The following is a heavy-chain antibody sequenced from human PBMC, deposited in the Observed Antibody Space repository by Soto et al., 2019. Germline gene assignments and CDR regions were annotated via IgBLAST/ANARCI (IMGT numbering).Heavy chain of an antibody. D-gene: IGHD3-10*01. V-gene: IGHV4-30-2*01. CDR1: GGSISSGGYS. CDR2: IYHGGGT. J-gene: IGHJ4*02. Sequence: QLQLQESGSGLVKPSQTLSLTCAVSGGSISSGGYSWAWIRQPPGKGLGWIGYIYHGGGTYYNPSLKSRVTISVDRSKNQFSLKLSSVTAADTAVYYCARAIGWFGELLGGYYFDYWGQGTLVTVSS. CDR3: ARAIGWFGELLGGYYFDY.